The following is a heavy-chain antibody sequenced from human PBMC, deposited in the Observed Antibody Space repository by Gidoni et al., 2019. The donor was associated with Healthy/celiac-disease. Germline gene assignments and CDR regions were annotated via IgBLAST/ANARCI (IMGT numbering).Heavy chain of an antibody. CDR3: ASQAGQTWTSYEFDY. J-gene: IGHJ4*02. CDR1: GFTFSSYA. V-gene: IGHV3-23*01. CDR2: ISGSGGSP. Sequence: EVQLLESGGGLVQPGGSLRLACAASGFTFSSYAMSWVRQAPGKGLEWVAAISGSGGSPYYADSVKGRFTISRDNSKNTLYLQMNSLRAEDTAVYYCASQAGQTWTSYEFDYWGQGTLVTVSS. D-gene: IGHD6-13*01.